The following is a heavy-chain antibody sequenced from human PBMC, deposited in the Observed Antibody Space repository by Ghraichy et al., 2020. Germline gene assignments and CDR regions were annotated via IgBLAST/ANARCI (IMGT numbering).Heavy chain of an antibody. CDR3: ARDNAYGLDV. CDR1: GFDFSTYW. Sequence: GGSLRLSCAASGFDFSTYWMHWVRQAPGKGLVWVSHINGDGSSITYADSVKGRFTISRDNAKKTLYLQMNGLRTEDTSVYYCARDNAYGLDVWGQGTTVTVSS. CDR2: INGDGSSI. J-gene: IGHJ6*02. V-gene: IGHV3-74*03. D-gene: IGHD2-8*01.